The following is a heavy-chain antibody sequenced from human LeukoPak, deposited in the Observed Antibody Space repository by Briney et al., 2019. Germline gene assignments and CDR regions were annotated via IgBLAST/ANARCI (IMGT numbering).Heavy chain of an antibody. CDR2: IYYSGST. J-gene: IGHJ5*02. V-gene: IGHV4-39*07. D-gene: IGHD3-22*01. Sequence: SETLSLTCTVSGGSISSSSYYWGWIRQPPGKGLEWIGSIYYSGSTYYNPSLKSRVTISVDTSKNQFSLKLSSVTAADTAVYYCARVSSGYPNWFDPWGQGTLVTVSS. CDR3: ARVSSGYPNWFDP. CDR1: GGSISSSSYY.